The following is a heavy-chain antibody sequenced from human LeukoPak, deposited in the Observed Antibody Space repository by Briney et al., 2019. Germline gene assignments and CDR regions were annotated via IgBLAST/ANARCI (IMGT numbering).Heavy chain of an antibody. CDR1: GFTFSSYW. CDR3: ATKQWLAPPPDS. Sequence: PGGSLRLSCAASGFTFSSYWMHWVRQAPGKGLVLVSRINTDGSSTNYADSVKGRFTVSRDNADNTMFLQMNSVRDEDTAVYYCATKQWLAPPPDSWGQGTPVTVSS. D-gene: IGHD6-19*01. V-gene: IGHV3-74*01. CDR2: INTDGSST. J-gene: IGHJ4*02.